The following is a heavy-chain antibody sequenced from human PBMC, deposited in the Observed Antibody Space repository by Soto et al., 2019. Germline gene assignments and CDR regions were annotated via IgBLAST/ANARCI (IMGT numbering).Heavy chain of an antibody. CDR1: GFTFSSYG. D-gene: IGHD1-26*01. Sequence: QVQLVESGGGVVQPGRSLRLYCAASGFTFSSYGMHWVRQAPGKGLEWVAVISYDGSNKYYADSVKGRFTISRDNSKKTLYLQMNSLRAEDTAVYYCAKPVGATGLGAFDIWGQGTMVTVSS. CDR2: ISYDGSNK. J-gene: IGHJ3*02. V-gene: IGHV3-30*18. CDR3: AKPVGATGLGAFDI.